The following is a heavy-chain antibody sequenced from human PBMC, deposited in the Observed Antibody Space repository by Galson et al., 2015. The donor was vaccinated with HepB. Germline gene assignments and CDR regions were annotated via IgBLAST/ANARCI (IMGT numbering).Heavy chain of an antibody. V-gene: IGHV3-30*04. J-gene: IGHJ5*02. D-gene: IGHD3-10*01. CDR1: GGSFSSHI. Sequence: SLRLSCAASGGSFSSHIMHWVRQAPGKGLEWVAVISYDGSNKYYADSVKGRFTISRDNSKDTLSLQMNSLRVEDTAVYYCAAEFYHGSPDFDPWGQGTLVTVSS. CDR3: AAEFYHGSPDFDP. CDR2: ISYDGSNK.